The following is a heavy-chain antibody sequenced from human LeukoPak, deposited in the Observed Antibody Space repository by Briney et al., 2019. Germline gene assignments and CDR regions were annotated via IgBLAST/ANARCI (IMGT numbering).Heavy chain of an antibody. D-gene: IGHD2-2*01. J-gene: IGHJ5*02. CDR2: INSDGSST. CDR3: ARDRYCSSTSCLNWFDP. CDR1: GFTFSCYW. Sequence: GGSLRLSCAASGFTFSCYWMHWVRQAPGKGLVWVSRINSDGSSTSYADSVKGRFTISRDNAKNTLYLQMNSLRAEDTAVYYCARDRYCSSTSCLNWFDPWGQGTLVTVSS. V-gene: IGHV3-74*01.